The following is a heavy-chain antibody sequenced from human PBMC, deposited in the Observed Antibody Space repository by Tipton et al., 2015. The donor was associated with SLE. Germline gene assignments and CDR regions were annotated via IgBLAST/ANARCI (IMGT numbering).Heavy chain of an antibody. V-gene: IGHV4-34*01. CDR3: ARDGGSYFSYWYFDL. CDR2: INHSGST. J-gene: IGHJ2*01. Sequence: TLSLTCAVYGGSFSGYYWSWIRQPPGKGLEWIGEINHSGSTNYNPSLKSRVTISVDTSKNQFSLKLSSVTAADTAVYYCARDGGSYFSYWYFDLWGRGTLVTVSS. D-gene: IGHD1-26*01. CDR1: GGSFSGYY.